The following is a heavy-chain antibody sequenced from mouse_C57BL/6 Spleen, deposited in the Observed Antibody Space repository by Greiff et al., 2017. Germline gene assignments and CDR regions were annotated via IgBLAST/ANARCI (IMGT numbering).Heavy chain of an antibody. Sequence: VQLQQPGAELVRPGSSVKLSCKASGYNITRYWMDWVKQRPGQGLEWIGNIYPSDSETHYNQKFKDKATLTVDKSSSTAYMQLSSLTSEDSAVYDCARHWDGAYWGQGTLVTVSA. CDR2: IYPSDSET. J-gene: IGHJ3*01. D-gene: IGHD4-1*01. CDR3: ARHWDGAY. V-gene: IGHV1-61*01. CDR1: GYNITRYW.